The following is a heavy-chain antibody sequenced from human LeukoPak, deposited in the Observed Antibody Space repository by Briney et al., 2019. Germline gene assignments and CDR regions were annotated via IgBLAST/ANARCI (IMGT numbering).Heavy chain of an antibody. D-gene: IGHD3-22*01. V-gene: IGHV1-8*01. J-gene: IGHJ4*02. CDR2: MNPNSGNT. CDR1: GYTFTSYD. Sequence: ASVTVSCKASGYTFTSYDINWVRQAAGQGLEWMGWMNPNSGNTGYAQKFQGRVTMTRNTSISTVYMELSSLRSEDTAVYYCARGLTDYDSSGYPTSNWGQGTLVTVSS. CDR3: ARGLTDYDSSGYPTSN.